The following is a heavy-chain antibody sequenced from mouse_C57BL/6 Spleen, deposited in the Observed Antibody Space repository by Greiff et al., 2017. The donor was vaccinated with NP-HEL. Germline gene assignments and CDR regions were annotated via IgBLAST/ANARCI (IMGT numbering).Heavy chain of an antibody. J-gene: IGHJ4*01. CDR2: IWSDGST. Sequence: VKLMESGPGLVAPSQSLSITCTVSGFSLTSYVVHWVRPPPGKGLEWLVVIWSDGSTTYNSAINSRLSISKDNSKSQVFLKMNRLQTDDTAMYYCARQHYYGSSYPYYYAMDYWGQGTSVTVSS. CDR3: ARQHYYGSSYPYYYAMDY. CDR1: GFSLTSYV. D-gene: IGHD1-1*01. V-gene: IGHV2-6-1*01.